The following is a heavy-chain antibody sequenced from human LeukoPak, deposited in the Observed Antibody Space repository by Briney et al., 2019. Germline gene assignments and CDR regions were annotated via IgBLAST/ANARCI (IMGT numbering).Heavy chain of an antibody. CDR2: TSGDNVNT. J-gene: IGHJ5*02. CDR1: GYILTIFY. D-gene: IGHD6-6*01. CDR3: VRDWEWKAARNLFDP. Sequence: ASVKVSCKASGYILTIFYMHWVRQAPGQGLEWMGWTSGDNVNTYYAQKFLDRVIMTTETSTTTAYMELRSLRPDDTAVYYCVRDWEWKAARNLFDPWGQGTRVTVSS. V-gene: IGHV1-18*04.